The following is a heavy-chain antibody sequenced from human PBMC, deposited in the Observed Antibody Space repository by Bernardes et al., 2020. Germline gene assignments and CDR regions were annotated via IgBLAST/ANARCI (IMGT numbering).Heavy chain of an antibody. J-gene: IGHJ4*02. Sequence: GGSLRLSCVASGFTLRNYWMHWVRQGPGKGLVWVSRINSDGSSTNYADSVKGRFTISRDNAKNTLYLQMNSLRVEDTAVYYCVRDANWAFDNWGQGTLVTVSS. CDR3: VRDANWAFDN. CDR2: INSDGSST. CDR1: GFTLRNYW. D-gene: IGHD7-27*01. V-gene: IGHV3-74*01.